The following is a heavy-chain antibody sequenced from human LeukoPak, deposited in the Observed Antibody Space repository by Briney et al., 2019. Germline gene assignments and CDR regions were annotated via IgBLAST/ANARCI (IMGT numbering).Heavy chain of an antibody. V-gene: IGHV3-64*01. J-gene: IGHJ4*02. CDR2: ISSNGGST. CDR3: ATIRLGFAVGVNSMYY. D-gene: IGHD2-8*01. Sequence: GGSLRLSCAASGFTFSSYAMHWVRQAPGKGLEYVSAISSNGGSTYYANSVKGRFTISRDNSKNTLYLQMNSLKTEDTAVYYCATIRLGFAVGVNSMYYWGQGTLVTVSS. CDR1: GFTFSSYA.